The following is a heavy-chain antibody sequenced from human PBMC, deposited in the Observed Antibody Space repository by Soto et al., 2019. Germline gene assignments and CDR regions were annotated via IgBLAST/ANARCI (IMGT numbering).Heavy chain of an antibody. CDR1: GFTFSSYA. D-gene: IGHD2-15*01. CDR3: ARDWADIVVVVAATDAFDI. CDR2: ISSSSSYI. V-gene: IGHV3-21*01. Sequence: GGSLRLSCAASGFTFSSYAMHWVRQAPGKGLEWVSSISSSSSYIYYADSVKGRFTISRDNAKNSLYLQMNSLRAEDTAVYYCARDWADIVVVVAATDAFDIWGQGTMVTVSS. J-gene: IGHJ3*02.